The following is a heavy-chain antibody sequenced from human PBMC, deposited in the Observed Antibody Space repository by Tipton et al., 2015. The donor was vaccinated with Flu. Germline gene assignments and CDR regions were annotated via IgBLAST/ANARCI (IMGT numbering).Heavy chain of an antibody. CDR2: INHAGAT. V-gene: IGHV4-34*01. CDR3: ARGSGYANAYLDS. CDR1: GGSFSDHY. J-gene: IGHJ4*02. Sequence: TLSLTCAVYGGSFSDHYWTWIRQPPGKGLEWIGEINHAGATNCNPSLKSRVTISTDTSKNQFSLKVTSLTAADTAVYYCARGSGYANAYLDSWGQGTQVTVSS. D-gene: IGHD5-12*01.